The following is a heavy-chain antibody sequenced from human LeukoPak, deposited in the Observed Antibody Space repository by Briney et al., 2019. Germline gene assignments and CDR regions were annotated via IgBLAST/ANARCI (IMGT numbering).Heavy chain of an antibody. CDR3: VRSTGWSPDH. V-gene: IGHV3-73*01. D-gene: IGHD6-19*01. Sequence: GGSLRLSCAASGFTFSGSAVHWVRQASGKGLEWVGHIRSKANSYATAYAASVKGRFTISRDNAKNSLYLQMNSLRDEDTAVYYCVRSTGWSPDHWGQGTLVTVSS. CDR2: IRSKANSYAT. CDR1: GFTFSGSA. J-gene: IGHJ4*02.